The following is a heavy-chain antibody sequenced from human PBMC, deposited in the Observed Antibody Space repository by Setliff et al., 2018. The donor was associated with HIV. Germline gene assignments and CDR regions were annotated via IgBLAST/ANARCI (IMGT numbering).Heavy chain of an antibody. J-gene: IGHJ4*02. V-gene: IGHV5-51*03. CDR3: VRYIGAAAGYIDH. CDR1: GYSFVDFW. D-gene: IGHD6-25*01. CDR2: IYPGDSDS. Sequence: PGKSLKISCHLSGYSFVDFWIGWVRQMPGKGLEWVGFIYPGDSDSRYSPSFRGQVTISADKSTTTAYLDWASLKASDTAMYYCVRYIGAAAGYIDHWGQGTLVTVSS.